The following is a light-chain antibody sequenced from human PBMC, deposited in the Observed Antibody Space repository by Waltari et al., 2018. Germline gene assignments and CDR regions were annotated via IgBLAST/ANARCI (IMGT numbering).Light chain of an antibody. J-gene: IGLJ2*01. CDR2: DVS. Sequence: QSALTQPASVSGSPGQSITISCTGTSSDVGAYNYVSWYQQHPGKAPKLMIFDVSNRPAEVSNRFAGSKSGDTASLTISGLQAEDDAGYYCSSYISSSTLELFGGGTSLTVL. CDR3: SSYISSSTLEL. V-gene: IGLV2-14*03. CDR1: SSDVGAYNY.